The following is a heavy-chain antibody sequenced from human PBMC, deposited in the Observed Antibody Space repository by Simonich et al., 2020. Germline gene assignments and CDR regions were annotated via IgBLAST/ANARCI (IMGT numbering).Heavy chain of an antibody. CDR2: RKQDGSAK. V-gene: IGHV3-7*01. Sequence: EVQLVESGGGLVQPGGSLRLSCAASGFTFSSYWMSWVRQAPGKGLEGVANRKQDGSAKYYVDSVKGRFTISRDNAKNSLYLQMNSLRAEDTAVYYCARDGLGTAYYYYMDVWGKGTTVTVSS. CDR3: ARDGLGTAYYYYMDV. J-gene: IGHJ6*03. D-gene: IGHD7-27*01. CDR1: GFTFSSYW.